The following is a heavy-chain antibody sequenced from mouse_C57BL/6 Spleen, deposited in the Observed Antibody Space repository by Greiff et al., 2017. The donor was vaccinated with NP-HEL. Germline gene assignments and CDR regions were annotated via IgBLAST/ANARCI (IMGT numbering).Heavy chain of an antibody. CDR3: ARYYGYDGYYAMDY. Sequence: DVQLVESGGGLVKPGGSLKLSCAASGFTFSDYGMHWVRQAPEKGLEWVAYISSGSSTIYYADTVKGRFTISRDNAKNTLFLQMTSLRSEDTAMYYCARYYGYDGYYAMDYWGQGTSVTVSS. J-gene: IGHJ4*01. V-gene: IGHV5-17*01. D-gene: IGHD2-2*01. CDR2: ISSGSSTI. CDR1: GFTFSDYG.